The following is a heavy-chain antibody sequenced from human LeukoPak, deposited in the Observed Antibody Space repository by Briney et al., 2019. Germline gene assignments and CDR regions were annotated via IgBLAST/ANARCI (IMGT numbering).Heavy chain of an antibody. D-gene: IGHD3-22*01. V-gene: IGHV1-2*02. Sequence: ASVKVSCKASGYTFTGYYMHWVRQAPGQGLEWMGWINPNSGGTNYAQKFQGRVIMTRDTSISTAYMELTRLRSDDTAVYYCARSYDSSGYPHDYWGQGTLVTVSS. CDR2: INPNSGGT. CDR1: GYTFTGYY. CDR3: ARSYDSSGYPHDY. J-gene: IGHJ4*02.